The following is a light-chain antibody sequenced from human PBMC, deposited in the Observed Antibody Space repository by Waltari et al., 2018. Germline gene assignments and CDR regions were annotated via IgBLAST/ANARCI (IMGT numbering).Light chain of an antibody. Sequence: TLMTQSPATLSVSPGQRATLFCRASQSVGRNLAWDQQTPGQAPRLLIHGASSRATGIPARFSGSGSGTEFSLTISSLQSEDFAVYYCQQYNNWPLFGQGTKLEIK. J-gene: IGKJ2*01. CDR3: QQYNNWPL. V-gene: IGKV3-15*01. CDR2: GAS. CDR1: QSVGRN.